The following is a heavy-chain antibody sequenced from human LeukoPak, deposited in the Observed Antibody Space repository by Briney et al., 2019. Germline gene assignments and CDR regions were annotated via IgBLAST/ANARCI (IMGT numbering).Heavy chain of an antibody. V-gene: IGHV4-59*01. D-gene: IGHD1-26*01. CDR2: IYYSGST. Sequence: SETLSLTCTVSGGSISSYYWSWIRQPAGKGLEWIGYIYYSGSTNYNPSLKSRVTISVDTSKNQFSLKLSSVTAADTAVYYCARAGSQYSGRRTAYYYYYMDVWGKGTTVTVSS. CDR3: ARAGSQYSGRRTAYYYYYMDV. CDR1: GGSISSYY. J-gene: IGHJ6*03.